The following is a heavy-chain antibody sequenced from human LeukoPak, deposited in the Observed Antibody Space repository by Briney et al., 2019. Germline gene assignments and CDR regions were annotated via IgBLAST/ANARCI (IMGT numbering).Heavy chain of an antibody. J-gene: IGHJ4*02. CDR2: INEDGSST. D-gene: IGHD3-10*01. CDR3: TTDTFGARDS. V-gene: IGHV3-74*01. Sequence: GGSLRLSCAASGYTFSRHWMHWVRQGPGKGLVWVSRINEDGSSTSYAESVRGRFTISRDNAKNTLYLQMNSLRAEDAAVYYCTTDTFGARDSWGQGTLVTVSS. CDR1: GYTFSRHW.